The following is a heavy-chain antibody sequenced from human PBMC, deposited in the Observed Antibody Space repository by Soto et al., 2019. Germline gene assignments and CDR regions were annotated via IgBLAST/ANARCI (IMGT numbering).Heavy chain of an antibody. CDR3: ARVAYVDESFDY. Sequence: EVHLVESGGGLVQPGGSLRLSCAASGFTFSSYWMTWVRQAPGKGLEWVSKTKPDGSEKNYVGSVKGRFTISRDNAENSLFLQMDSLRAEDTAVYYCARVAYVDESFDYWGQGTLVTVSS. CDR2: TKPDGSEK. V-gene: IGHV3-7*01. D-gene: IGHD2-21*01. CDR1: GFTFSSYW. J-gene: IGHJ4*02.